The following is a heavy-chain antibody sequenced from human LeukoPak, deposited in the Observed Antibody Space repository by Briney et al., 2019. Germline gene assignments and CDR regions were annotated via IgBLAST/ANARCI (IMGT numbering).Heavy chain of an antibody. J-gene: IGHJ4*02. D-gene: IGHD3-16*01. CDR3: AKDRGRYRSGNFFDY. CDR1: GFTFSSYA. CDR2: ISGSICST. Sequence: GGSLRLSCAASGFTFSSYAMRWVRQAPGKWLELVTAISGSICSTYCANYVKGRFTISRDNSKNTMYLQMNSLRAEDTAVYYGAKDRGRYRSGNFFDYWGQGTLVTVSS. V-gene: IGHV3-23*01.